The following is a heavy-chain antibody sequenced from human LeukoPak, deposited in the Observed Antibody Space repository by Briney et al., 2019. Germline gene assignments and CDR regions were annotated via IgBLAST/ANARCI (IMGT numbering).Heavy chain of an antibody. V-gene: IGHV4-34*12. J-gene: IGHJ3*02. Sequence: SETLSLTCAVYGGSFSGYYWSWIRQPPGKGLEWIGNIFYSGSTYYGPSLKSRLTISLDTSRNQFSLKLNSVTAADTAIYYCAKSNGYGLIDIWGQGTMVTVSS. CDR2: IFYSGST. CDR1: GGSFSGYY. CDR3: AKSNGYGLIDI. D-gene: IGHD3-10*01.